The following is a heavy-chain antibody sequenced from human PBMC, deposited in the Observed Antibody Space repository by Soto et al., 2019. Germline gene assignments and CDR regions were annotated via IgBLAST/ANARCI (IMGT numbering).Heavy chain of an antibody. V-gene: IGHV4-39*01. Sequence: PSETLSLTCSVSGDSIGSSTNYWGWIRQPPGKGLEWIGTIYHSGNTHYNPTLKSRVAISVDMSKNQFSLRLNSVTAADTAVYYCARHEWLQLWLVTEYWGQGALVTVSS. CDR1: GDSIGSSTNY. J-gene: IGHJ4*02. CDR3: ARHEWLQLWLVTEY. CDR2: IYHSGNT. D-gene: IGHD5-18*01.